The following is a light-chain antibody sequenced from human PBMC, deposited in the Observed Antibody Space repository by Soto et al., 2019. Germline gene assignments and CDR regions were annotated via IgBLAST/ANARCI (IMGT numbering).Light chain of an antibody. CDR3: QQSYSTPLT. CDR1: KSISSY. J-gene: IGKJ4*01. V-gene: IGKV1-39*01. Sequence: DIQMTQSPSSLSASVGDRVTLTCRASKSISSYLNWYQQKPGKAPKLLIYAASSLQSGVPSRFSSSGYGTDFTLTISSLQPEDFATYHCQQSYSTPLTVGGGTKVEIK. CDR2: AAS.